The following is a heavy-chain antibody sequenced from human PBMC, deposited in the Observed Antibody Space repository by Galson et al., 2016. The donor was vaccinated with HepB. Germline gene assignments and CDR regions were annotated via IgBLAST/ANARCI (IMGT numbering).Heavy chain of an antibody. V-gene: IGHV3-33*01. D-gene: IGHD2-21*02. J-gene: IGHJ4*02. Sequence: SLRLSCAASGFTFSSYGMHWVRQAPGKGLEWVAVIWYDGSNKYYADSVKGRFAISRDNSNNTLYLQMNSLRAEDTAVYYCARKFCGCDCYPQIGYWGQGTLVTVSS. CDR3: ARKFCGCDCYPQIGY. CDR2: IWYDGSNK. CDR1: GFTFSSYG.